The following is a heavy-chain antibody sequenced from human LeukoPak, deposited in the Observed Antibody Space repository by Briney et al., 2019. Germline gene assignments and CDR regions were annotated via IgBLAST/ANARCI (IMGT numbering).Heavy chain of an antibody. CDR1: GGSISSYY. CDR3: ASSNSGSQYNWFDP. J-gene: IGHJ5*02. D-gene: IGHD6-19*01. V-gene: IGHV4-4*07. Sequence: PSETLSLTCTVSGGSISSYYWSWIRQPAGKGLEWIWRIYTSGSTNYNPSLKSRVTMSVDTSKNQFSLKLSSVTAADTAVYYCASSNSGSQYNWFDPWGQGTLVTVSS. CDR2: IYTSGST.